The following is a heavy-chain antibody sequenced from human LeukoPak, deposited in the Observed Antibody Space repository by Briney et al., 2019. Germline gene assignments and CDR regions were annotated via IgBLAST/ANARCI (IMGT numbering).Heavy chain of an antibody. J-gene: IGHJ4*02. V-gene: IGHV3-48*01. Sequence: GGSLRLSCAASGFTFSSYSMNWVRQAPGKGLEWVSYISSGGSTIYYADSVKGRFTISRDNAKNSLYVQMNSLRAEDTAVYYCARDQRYCSSSSCPWEPFDYWGQGTLVTVSS. CDR1: GFTFSSYS. CDR3: ARDQRYCSSSSCPWEPFDY. D-gene: IGHD2-2*01. CDR2: ISSGGSTI.